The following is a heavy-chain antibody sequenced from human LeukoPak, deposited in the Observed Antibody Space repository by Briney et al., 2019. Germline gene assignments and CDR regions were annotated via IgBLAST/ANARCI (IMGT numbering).Heavy chain of an antibody. V-gene: IGHV3-30*18. CDR1: GFTFNSYG. D-gene: IGHD6-13*01. Sequence: GGSLRLSCAASGFTFNSYGMHWVRQAPGKGLEWVAVISFDGRNKYSTDSVKGRFTISRDNSKNTLYLQMNGVRTEDTAVYYCVKDSSRAAADYYFDYWGQGTLVTVSS. CDR2: ISFDGRNK. CDR3: VKDSSRAAADYYFDY. J-gene: IGHJ4*02.